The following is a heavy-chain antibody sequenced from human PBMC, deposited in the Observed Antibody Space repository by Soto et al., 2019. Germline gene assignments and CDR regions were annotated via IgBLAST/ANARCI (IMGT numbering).Heavy chain of an antibody. D-gene: IGHD1-26*01. CDR3: ARDPYSGSPHAEHFQH. J-gene: IGHJ1*01. CDR2: IIPILGTA. CDR1: GGTFSSYA. V-gene: IGHV1-69*10. Sequence: SVKVSCKASGGTFSSYAISWVRHAPGQGLEWMGGIIPILGTANYAQKFQGRVTITADKSTRTAYMELSSLRSEEKAVYYCARDPYSGSPHAEHFQHWGQGTLVTVSS.